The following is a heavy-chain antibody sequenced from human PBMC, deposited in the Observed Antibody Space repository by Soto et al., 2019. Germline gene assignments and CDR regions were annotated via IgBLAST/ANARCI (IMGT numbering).Heavy chain of an antibody. V-gene: IGHV1-2*02. CDR3: ARVRKQLWLQGGFDY. D-gene: IGHD5-18*01. J-gene: IGHJ4*02. Sequence: QVQLVQSGAEVKKPGASVKVSCTASGYTFTGYYMHWVRQAPGQGLEWMGWINPNSGGTNYAQKFQGRVTMTRDTSISTAYMELSRLRSDDTAVYYCARVRKQLWLQGGFDYWGQGTLVTVSS. CDR1: GYTFTGYY. CDR2: INPNSGGT.